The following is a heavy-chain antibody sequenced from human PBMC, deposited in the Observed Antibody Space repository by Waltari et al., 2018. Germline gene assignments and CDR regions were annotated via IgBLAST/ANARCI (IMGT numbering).Heavy chain of an antibody. Sequence: QVQLVQSGAEVKKPGSSVKVSCKASGGTFSSYAISWVRQAHGKGLEWMGGIIPIFGTANYAQKFQGRVTITADESTSTAYMELSSLRSEDTAVYYCARANGSGSYKYYYYYMDVWGKGTTVTVSS. CDR1: GGTFSSYA. D-gene: IGHD3-10*01. CDR3: ARANGSGSYKYYYYYMDV. CDR2: IIPIFGTA. J-gene: IGHJ6*03. V-gene: IGHV1-69*01.